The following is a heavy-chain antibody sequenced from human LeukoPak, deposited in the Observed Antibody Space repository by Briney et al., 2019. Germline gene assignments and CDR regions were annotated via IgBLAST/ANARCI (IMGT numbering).Heavy chain of an antibody. CDR2: INHSGST. J-gene: IGHJ5*02. CDR3: ARAGWMVRGVIDGWFDP. Sequence: SETLSLTCAVYGGSFSGYYWSWIRQPPGKGLEWIGEINHSGSTNYNPSLKSRVTISVDTSKNQFSLKLSSVTAADTAVYYCARAGWMVRGVIDGWFDPWGQGTLVTVSS. V-gene: IGHV4-34*01. CDR1: GGSFSGYY. D-gene: IGHD3-10*01.